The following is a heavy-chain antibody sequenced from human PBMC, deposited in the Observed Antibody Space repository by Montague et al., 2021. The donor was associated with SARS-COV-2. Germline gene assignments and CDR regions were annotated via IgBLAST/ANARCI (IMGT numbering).Heavy chain of an antibody. CDR2: IYYSGST. CDR1: GGSISSYY. CDR3: AGGRYLNILWFRELLGLGY. D-gene: IGHD3-10*01. Sequence: SETLSLTCTVSGGSISSYYWSWIRQPPGKGLEWIGYIYYSGSTNYNPSLKSRVTISVDTSKNQFSLKLGSVTAADTAVYYCAGGRYLNILWFRELLGLGYWGQGTLVTVSS. V-gene: IGHV4-59*12. J-gene: IGHJ4*02.